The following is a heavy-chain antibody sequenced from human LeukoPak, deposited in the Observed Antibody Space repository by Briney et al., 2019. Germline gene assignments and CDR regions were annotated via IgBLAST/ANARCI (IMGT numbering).Heavy chain of an antibody. CDR1: GFTFSAYG. V-gene: IGHV3-23*01. CDR3: AERAPDNGGPFQN. J-gene: IGHJ4*02. D-gene: IGHD1-1*01. CDR2: ISGSGAKT. Sequence: GGSLRLSCVTSGFTFSAYGISWVRQAPGKGLEWVSGISGSGAKTYYADSVEGRFTISRDSSRNTLYLQMNSLRADDTAAYFFAERAPDNGGPFQNWGQGTLVTVPS.